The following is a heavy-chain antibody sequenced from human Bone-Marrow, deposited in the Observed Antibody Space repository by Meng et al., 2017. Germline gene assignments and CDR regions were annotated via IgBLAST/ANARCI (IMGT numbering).Heavy chain of an antibody. V-gene: IGHV3-74*01. CDR1: GFTFSSYW. Sequence: GESLKISCAASGFTFSSYWMHWVRQSPGEGLVWVSRIITDGSSTIYADSVKGRFTISRDNAKNTLYLQMNSLRVEDTAVYYCVRLKGYCRDGTCPYDYWGQGALVTVSS. CDR2: IITDGSST. J-gene: IGHJ4*02. D-gene: IGHD2-15*01. CDR3: VRLKGYCRDGTCPYDY.